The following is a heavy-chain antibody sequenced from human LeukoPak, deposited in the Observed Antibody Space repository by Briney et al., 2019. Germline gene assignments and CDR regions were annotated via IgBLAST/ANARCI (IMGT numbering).Heavy chain of an antibody. CDR1: GYSISSGYY. V-gene: IGHV4-4*07. D-gene: IGHD2/OR15-2a*01. Sequence: SETLSLTCTVSGYSISSGYYWSWIRQPAGKGLEWIGRIYTSGSANYNPSLKSRVTMSVDTSKNQFSLKLSSVTAADTAVYYCARDPRRGPFSWFDPWGQGTLVTVSS. J-gene: IGHJ5*02. CDR2: IYTSGSA. CDR3: ARDPRRGPFSWFDP.